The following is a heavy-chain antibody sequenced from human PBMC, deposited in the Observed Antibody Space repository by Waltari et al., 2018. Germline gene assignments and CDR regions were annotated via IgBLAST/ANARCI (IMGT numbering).Heavy chain of an antibody. J-gene: IGHJ4*02. Sequence: QVQLQQWGAGLLKPSETLSLTCAVYGGSFSGYYWRWIRPPPGKGLEWIGEINHSGTTNYNPSLKSRVTISVDTSKNQFSLKLSSVTAADTAVYYCARGVGTTVVRKYYFDYWGQGTLVTVSS. CDR2: INHSGTT. D-gene: IGHD4-17*01. V-gene: IGHV4-34*01. CDR3: ARGVGTTVVRKYYFDY. CDR1: GGSFSGYY.